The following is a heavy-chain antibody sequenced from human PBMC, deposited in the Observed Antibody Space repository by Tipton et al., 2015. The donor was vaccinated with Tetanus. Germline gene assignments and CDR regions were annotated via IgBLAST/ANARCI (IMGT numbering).Heavy chain of an antibody. Sequence: LRLSCAVYGGSFTDYSWSWIRQSPGQGLEWIGEVNQAGNTDYIPSLKGRVTMSLDTSKSQLSLNLSSVTAADTAVYYCARGPRTRIYDSSGYSFRYFYGMDVWGLGATVTVSS. V-gene: IGHV4-34*01. D-gene: IGHD3-22*01. CDR2: VNQAGNT. CDR3: ARGPRTRIYDSSGYSFRYFYGMDV. J-gene: IGHJ6*02. CDR1: GGSFTDYS.